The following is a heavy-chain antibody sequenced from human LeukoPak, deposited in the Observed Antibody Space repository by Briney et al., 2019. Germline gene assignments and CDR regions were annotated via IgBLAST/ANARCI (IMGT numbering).Heavy chain of an antibody. J-gene: IGHJ3*02. CDR2: ISGSGGSK. CDR1: GFTFSSYA. CDR3: AKGSSTWYDDAFDI. D-gene: IGHD1-1*01. Sequence: GGSLRLSCTASGFTFSSYAMSWVRQAPGKGLEWVSAISGSGGSKYYADSVKGRFTISRDNSKNTIYLQMNSLRGEDTAVYYCAKGSSTWYDDAFDIWGQGTMVTVSS. V-gene: IGHV3-23*01.